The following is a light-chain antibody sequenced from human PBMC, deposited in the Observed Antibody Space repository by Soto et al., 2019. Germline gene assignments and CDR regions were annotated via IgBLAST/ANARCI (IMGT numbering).Light chain of an antibody. CDR2: DNN. CDR1: SSNIGNNY. Sequence: QSVLTQPPSVSAAPRQKVIISCSGSSSNIGNNYVSWYQQLPGTAPKLLIYDNNKRPSGIPDRFSGSKSGTSATLGITGLQTGEEADYYCGTWDISLSGGVGVFGGGTQLTVL. CDR3: GTWDISLSGGVGV. J-gene: IGLJ7*01. V-gene: IGLV1-51*01.